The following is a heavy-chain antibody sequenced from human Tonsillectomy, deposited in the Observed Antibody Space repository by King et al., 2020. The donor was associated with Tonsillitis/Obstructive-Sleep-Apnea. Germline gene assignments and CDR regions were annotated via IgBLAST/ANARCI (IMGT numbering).Heavy chain of an antibody. CDR2: IYPGDSDT. Sequence: EVQLVESGAEVKKPGESLKISCKASGYRFTGYWIGWVRLMPGKGLEWMGIIYPGDSDTRYSPSFQGQVTISADKSTSTAYLQWSSLKASDTAMYYCARRGYCGCDTCNNWFDPWGQGTLVTVSS. V-gene: IGHV5-51*03. CDR3: ARRGYCGCDTCNNWFDP. D-gene: IGHD2-21*01. J-gene: IGHJ5*02. CDR1: GYRFTGYW.